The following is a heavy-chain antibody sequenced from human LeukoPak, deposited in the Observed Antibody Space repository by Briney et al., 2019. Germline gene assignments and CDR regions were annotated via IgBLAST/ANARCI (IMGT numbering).Heavy chain of an antibody. V-gene: IGHV3-48*02. Sequence: PGGSLRLSCAASGFTFSIYSMNWVRQAPGKGLEWVSSISSSSSTIYYADSVKGRFTISRDNAKNSLCLQMHSLRDEDTAVYYCAGGPTSSDYFDYWGQGTLVTVSS. D-gene: IGHD2-2*01. J-gene: IGHJ4*02. CDR3: AGGPTSSDYFDY. CDR2: ISSSSSTI. CDR1: GFTFSIYS.